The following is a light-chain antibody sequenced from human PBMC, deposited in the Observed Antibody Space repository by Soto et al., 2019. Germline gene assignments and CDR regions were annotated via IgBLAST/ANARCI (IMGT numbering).Light chain of an antibody. J-gene: IGKJ5*01. Sequence: DVQMTQYPSSVSASVGDRVTITCRASQGIGRWLAWYQQRPGKAPIFLIYAASSLQGGDPSRFSGSGSGTYFTLTISNLQPEDFATYFCQQGDSFPVTFGQGTRLEMK. CDR1: QGIGRW. V-gene: IGKV1D-12*01. CDR3: QQGDSFPVT. CDR2: AAS.